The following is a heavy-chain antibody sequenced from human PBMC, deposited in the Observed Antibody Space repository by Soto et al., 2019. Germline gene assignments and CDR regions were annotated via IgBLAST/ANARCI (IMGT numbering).Heavy chain of an antibody. CDR2: IYXGDNT. D-gene: IGHD2-2*01. CDR3: TRDPPADSH. CDR1: GFTVTNNY. J-gene: IGHJ4*02. V-gene: IGHV3-53*01. Sequence: XXSLRLSCAASGFTVTNNYMSWVRQAPGKGPGGXSLIYXGDNTLYADSVXGRFTISXXGSKNTLYLQMNSLRAEDTAVYYCTRDPPADSHWGQGTLVTVSS.